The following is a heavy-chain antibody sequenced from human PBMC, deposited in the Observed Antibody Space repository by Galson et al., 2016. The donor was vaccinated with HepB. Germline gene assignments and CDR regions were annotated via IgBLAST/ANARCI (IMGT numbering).Heavy chain of an antibody. CDR3: ARQNLGHCGGGRCSPDGLDI. CDR2: ISPYNGNT. Sequence: SVKVSCKASGYTFSNYDITWVRQAPGQGLEWMGWISPYNGNTEYAQKLQGRLTMTTDTSTSTAYMELNSLRAEDTAVYYCARQNLGHCGGGRCSPDGLDIWGLGTMVTVSS. V-gene: IGHV1-18*04. CDR1: GYTFSNYD. J-gene: IGHJ3*02. D-gene: IGHD2-15*01.